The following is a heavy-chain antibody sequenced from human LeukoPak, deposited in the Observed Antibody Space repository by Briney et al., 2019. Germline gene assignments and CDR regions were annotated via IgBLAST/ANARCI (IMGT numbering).Heavy chain of an antibody. Sequence: ASVKVSCKVTGYSLIELSMHWVRQAPGQGLEWMGWINPNSGGTNYAQKFQGRVTMTRDTSISTAYMELSRLRSDDTAVYYCARASIAAADYGYWGQGTLVTVSS. D-gene: IGHD6-13*01. CDR3: ARASIAAADYGY. CDR2: INPNSGGT. J-gene: IGHJ4*02. CDR1: GYSLIELS. V-gene: IGHV1-2*02.